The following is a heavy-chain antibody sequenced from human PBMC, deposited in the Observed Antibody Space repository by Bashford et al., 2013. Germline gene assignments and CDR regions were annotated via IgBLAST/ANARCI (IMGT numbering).Heavy chain of an antibody. Sequence: SETLSLTCAVSGGSISTENWWSWVRQSPGKGLQWIGEIFHSGNTNYNPSLQSRVTISVDTSKNQFSLNLTSVTAADTAVYYCARDQRRGYSNHYGLEVWGQGTTVTVSS. V-gene: IGHV4-4*02. CDR3: ARDQRRGYSNHYGLEV. J-gene: IGHJ6*02. CDR2: IFHSGNT. CDR1: GGSISTENW. D-gene: IGHD5-18*01.